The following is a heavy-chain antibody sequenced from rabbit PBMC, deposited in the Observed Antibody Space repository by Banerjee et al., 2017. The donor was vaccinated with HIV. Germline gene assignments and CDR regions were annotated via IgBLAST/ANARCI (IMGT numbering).Heavy chain of an antibody. J-gene: IGHJ4*01. Sequence: QEQLKETGGGLVQPGGSLTLTCTVSGFSLSTYSMNWVRQAPGKGLEYIGWISTGGNAYYASWAKGRFTISKTSTTVDLKMTSLTAADTATYFCATGYSSAFNLWGPGTLVTVS. CDR2: ISTGGNA. D-gene: IGHD4-1*01. CDR3: ATGYSSAFNL. CDR1: GFSLSTYS. V-gene: IGHV1S17*01.